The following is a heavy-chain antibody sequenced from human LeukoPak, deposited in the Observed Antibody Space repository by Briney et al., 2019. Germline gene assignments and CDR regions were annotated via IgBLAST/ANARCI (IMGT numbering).Heavy chain of an antibody. CDR3: ASLLGFRYFDY. CDR1: GFTFSSYG. V-gene: IGHV3-33*01. J-gene: IGHJ4*02. Sequence: GGSLRLSCAASGFTFSSYGMHWVRQAPGKGLEWVAVIWYDGSNKYYADSVKGRFTISRDNSKNTLYLQMNSLRVEDTAVYSCASLLGFRYFDYWGQGTLVTVSS. CDR2: IWYDGSNK. D-gene: IGHD3-3*02.